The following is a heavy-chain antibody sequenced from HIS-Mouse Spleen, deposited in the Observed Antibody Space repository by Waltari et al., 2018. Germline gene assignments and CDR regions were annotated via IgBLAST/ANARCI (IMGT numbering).Heavy chain of an antibody. V-gene: IGHV4-34*01. CDR1: GGSFSGYY. CDR2: INHSGST. D-gene: IGHD1-26*01. CDR3: ARAPRDSDYYYYGMDV. Sequence: QVQLQQWGAGLLKPSETLSLTCAVYGGSFSGYYCRWLRQPPGKGLEWIGEINHSGSTNYNPSLKSRVTISVDTSKNQFSLKLSSVTAADTAVYYCARAPRDSDYYYYGMDVWGQGTTVTVSS. J-gene: IGHJ6*02.